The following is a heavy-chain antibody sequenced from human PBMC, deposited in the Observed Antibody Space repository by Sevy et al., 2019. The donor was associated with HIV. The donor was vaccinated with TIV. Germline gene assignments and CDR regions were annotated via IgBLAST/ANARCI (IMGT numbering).Heavy chain of an antibody. D-gene: IGHD2-2*01. CDR1: GGSISSYY. CDR3: VRQGPYCSSTSCFFDY. V-gene: IGHV4-4*07. CDR2: IYTSGST. J-gene: IGHJ4*02. Sequence: SQTLSLTCTVSGGSISSYYWSWIRQPAGKGLEWIGRIYTSGSTNYNPSLKSRVTMSVDTSKNQFSLKLSSVTAADTAVYYCVRQGPYCSSTSCFFDYWGQGTLVTVSS.